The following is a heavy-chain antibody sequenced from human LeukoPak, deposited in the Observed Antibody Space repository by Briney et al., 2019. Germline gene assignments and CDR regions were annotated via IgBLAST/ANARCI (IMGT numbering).Heavy chain of an antibody. V-gene: IGHV3-30*18. CDR3: AKAGDGYKDRGYYFDY. CDR2: ISYDGSNK. J-gene: IGHJ4*02. Sequence: GRSLRLSCAASGFTFSSYGMHWVRQAPGKGLEWVAVISYDGSNKYYADSVKDRFTISRDNSKNTLYLQMNSLRAEDTAVYYCAKAGDGYKDRGYYFDYWGQGTLVTVSS. CDR1: GFTFSSYG. D-gene: IGHD5-24*01.